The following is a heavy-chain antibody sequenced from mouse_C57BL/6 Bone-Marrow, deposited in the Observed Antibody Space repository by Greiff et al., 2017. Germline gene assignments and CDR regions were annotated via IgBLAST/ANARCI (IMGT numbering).Heavy chain of an antibody. D-gene: IGHD5-1*01. CDR3: ARTYLYYFDY. V-gene: IGHV1-81*01. CDR1: GYTFTSYG. CDR2: NYPRSGNT. J-gene: IGHJ2*01. Sequence: VKLVESGAELARPGASVKLSCKASGYTFTSYGISWVKQRTGQGLEWIGENYPRSGNTYYNEKFKGKATLTADKSSSTAYMELRSLTSEDSAVYFCARTYLYYFDYWGQGTTLTVSS.